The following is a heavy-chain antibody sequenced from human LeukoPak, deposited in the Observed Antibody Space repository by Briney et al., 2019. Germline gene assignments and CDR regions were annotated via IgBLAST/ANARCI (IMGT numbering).Heavy chain of an antibody. J-gene: IGHJ5*02. CDR3: ARGLGDSSGYYNWFDP. CDR1: GFTFSSYA. CDR2: ISYDGSNK. Sequence: PGGSLRLSCAASGFTFSSYAMHWVRQAPGKGLEWLAVISYDGSNKYYADSVKGRFTISRDNSKNTLYLQMNSLRAEDTAVYYCARGLGDSSGYYNWFDPWGQGTLVTVSS. D-gene: IGHD3-22*01. V-gene: IGHV3-30*04.